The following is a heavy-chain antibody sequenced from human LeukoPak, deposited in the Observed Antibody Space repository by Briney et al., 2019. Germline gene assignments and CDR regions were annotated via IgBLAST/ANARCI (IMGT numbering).Heavy chain of an antibody. CDR3: AREGGFYRPLDY. CDR2: IYYSGST. J-gene: IGHJ4*02. V-gene: IGHV4-61*01. Sequence: SETLSLTCTVSGGSISSSSYYWSWIRQPPGKGLEWFGYIYYSGSTNYNPSLKSRVTISIDTSKNQFSLKLSSVTAADTAVYYCAREGGFYRPLDYSGQGTLVTVSS. CDR1: GGSISSSSYY. D-gene: IGHD3-3*01.